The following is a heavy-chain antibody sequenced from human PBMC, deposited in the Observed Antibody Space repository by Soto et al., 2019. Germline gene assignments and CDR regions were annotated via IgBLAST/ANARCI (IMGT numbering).Heavy chain of an antibody. Sequence: QVQLVQSGAEVKKPGASVKVSCKVSGYNLNDLSIHWVRQAPGKGLEWMGGSDPADGETIYAQKFQGRVTMTEATSTDTAYMELSRLRSEDPAVYYRATVIVSTIPLDYWGQGTLVTVSS. D-gene: IGHD5-12*01. CDR3: ATVIVSTIPLDY. CDR2: SDPADGET. V-gene: IGHV1-24*01. J-gene: IGHJ4*02. CDR1: GYNLNDLS.